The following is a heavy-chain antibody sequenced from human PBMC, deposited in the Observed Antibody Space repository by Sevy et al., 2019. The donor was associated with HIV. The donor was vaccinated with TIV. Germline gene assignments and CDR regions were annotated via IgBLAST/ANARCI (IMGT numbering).Heavy chain of an antibody. CDR2: ISGSTTNT. V-gene: IGHV3-23*01. Sequence: GGSLRLSCAASGFTFRTYAMSWVRQAPGMGLEWVSSISGSTTNTNYADSVKGRFTISRDHSQNTVFLQMNSLRAEDTAVYYCAKRGNGWYELDYWGRGTLVTVSS. D-gene: IGHD6-19*01. CDR1: GFTFRTYA. J-gene: IGHJ4*02. CDR3: AKRGNGWYELDY.